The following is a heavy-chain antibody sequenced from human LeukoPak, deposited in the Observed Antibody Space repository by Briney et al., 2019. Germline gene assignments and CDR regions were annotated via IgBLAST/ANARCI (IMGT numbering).Heavy chain of an antibody. Sequence: SETLSLTCTVSGGSISSSSYYWGWIRQPPGKGLEWIGSIYYSGSTYYNPSLKSRVTISVDTSKNQFSLKLSSVTAADTAVYYCARVLGEAVAGTYLDYWGQGTLVTVSS. V-gene: IGHV4-39*01. CDR3: ARVLGEAVAGTYLDY. D-gene: IGHD6-19*01. J-gene: IGHJ4*02. CDR2: IYYSGST. CDR1: GGSISSSSYY.